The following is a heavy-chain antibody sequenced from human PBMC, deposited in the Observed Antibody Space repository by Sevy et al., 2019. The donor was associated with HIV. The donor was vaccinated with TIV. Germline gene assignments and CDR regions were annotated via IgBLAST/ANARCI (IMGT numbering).Heavy chain of an antibody. J-gene: IGHJ3*02. Sequence: SETLSLTCTVSGDSISSDSYYWDWIRQPPGKGLEWIGNIYSDGGTYYNPSLKSRVTISVDTSKDQFSLKLSSVTAADTAVYYCARQAPRRGADAFDIWGQGTMVTVSS. CDR3: ARQAPRRGADAFDI. V-gene: IGHV4-39*01. CDR1: GDSISSDSYY. CDR2: IYSDGGT.